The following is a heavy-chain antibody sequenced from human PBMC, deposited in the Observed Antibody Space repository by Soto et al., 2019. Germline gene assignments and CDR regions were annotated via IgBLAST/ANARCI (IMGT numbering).Heavy chain of an antibody. V-gene: IGHV3-21*01. D-gene: IGHD3-9*01. CDR3: ARDRRESTVLRYFDWSINWFDP. CDR1: GFTFSSYS. CDR2: ISSSSSYI. J-gene: IGHJ5*02. Sequence: GGSLRLSCAASGFTFSSYSMNWVRQAPGKGLEWVSSISSSSSYIYYADSVKGRFTISRDNAKNSLYLQMNSLRAEDTAVYYCARDRRESTVLRYFDWSINWFDPWGQGTLVTVSS.